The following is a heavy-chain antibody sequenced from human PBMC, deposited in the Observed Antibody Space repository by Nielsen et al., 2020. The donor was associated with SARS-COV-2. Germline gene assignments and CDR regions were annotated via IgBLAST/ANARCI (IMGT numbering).Heavy chain of an antibody. CDR3: ARDWSRAFDV. V-gene: IGHV3-7*01. Sequence: GGSLRLSCAASGFTFSNYAMSWVRQAPGKGLEWVADIKPDGSEKFYVDSVKGRFTISRDNAKNSMSLQMNSLRVEDTAVYYCARDWSRAFDVWGQGTMVTVSS. CDR2: IKPDGSEK. J-gene: IGHJ3*01. CDR1: GFTFSNYA.